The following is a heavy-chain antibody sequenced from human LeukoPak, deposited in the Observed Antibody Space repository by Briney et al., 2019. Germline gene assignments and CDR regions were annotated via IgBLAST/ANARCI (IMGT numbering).Heavy chain of an antibody. V-gene: IGHV4-4*07. CDR2: IYPSAST. Sequence: SENLSLTCTVSGGSTSSYYWSWIRQPAGKGLEWIGRIYPSASTNYNPSLESRVTMSVDTSKNQFSLKLSSVTAADTAVYYCARDYYGSGGYPFDYWGQGTPVTVSS. CDR3: ARDYYGSGGYPFDY. D-gene: IGHD3-10*01. J-gene: IGHJ4*02. CDR1: GGSTSSYY.